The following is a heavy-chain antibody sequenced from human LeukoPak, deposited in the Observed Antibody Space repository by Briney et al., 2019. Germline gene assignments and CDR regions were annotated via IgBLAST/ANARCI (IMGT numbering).Heavy chain of an antibody. CDR1: GFTFSSYA. Sequence: GGSLRLSCAASGFTFSSYAMSWVRQAPGKGLEWVSAISGSGGSTYYADSVKGRFTISRDNSKNTLYLQVNSLRAEDTAVYYCAKGRHPMYYDFWSGSIFDYWGQGTLVTVSS. J-gene: IGHJ4*02. D-gene: IGHD3-3*01. CDR3: AKGRHPMYYDFWSGSIFDY. V-gene: IGHV3-23*01. CDR2: ISGSGGST.